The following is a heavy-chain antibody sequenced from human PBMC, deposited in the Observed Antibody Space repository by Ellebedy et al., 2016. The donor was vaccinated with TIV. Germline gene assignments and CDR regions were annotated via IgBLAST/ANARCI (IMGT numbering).Heavy chain of an antibody. CDR1: GYTFGDYD. D-gene: IGHD4-17*01. CDR2: MNPTSGNT. CDR3: ARARGVYGEKDYEYWFGP. V-gene: IGHV1-8*03. J-gene: IGHJ5*02. Sequence: AASVKVSCKASGYTFGDYDINWVRQAPGQGLEWMGWMNPTSGNTGYAQKFQGRVTITRNTAISTFYMELRSLRSEDTAVYYWARARGVYGEKDYEYWFGPWGQGTLVTVPS.